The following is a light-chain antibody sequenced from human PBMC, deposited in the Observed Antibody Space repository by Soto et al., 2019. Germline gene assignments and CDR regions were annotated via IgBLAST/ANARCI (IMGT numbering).Light chain of an antibody. J-gene: IGKJ5*01. V-gene: IGKV3-11*01. Sequence: EIVLTQSPATLSLSPGERGTLSCRARQSVSSHLAWYQQKPGQAPRLLIYDASKRPTGITARFSGSGSGTDFTLTISSLEPEDFAGYCCQQRSDRLPITFGQGTLLESK. CDR1: QSVSSH. CDR2: DAS. CDR3: QQRSDRLPIT.